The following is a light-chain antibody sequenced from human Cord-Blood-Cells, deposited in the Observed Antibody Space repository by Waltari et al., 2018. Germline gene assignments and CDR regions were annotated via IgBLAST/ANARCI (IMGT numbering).Light chain of an antibody. V-gene: IGLV1-47*01. CDR3: EAWDERLSGADV. CDR1: RSPLGLPS. CDR2: RNN. J-gene: IGLJ1*01. Sequence: QSCVTQTTSWSGTPGQRVTTSCSLSRSPLGLPSDYWYQQLPVTAPKLLIYRNNQRPSGVPDRFSGSKSGTSASLAISGLRSEDEADYYCEAWDERLSGADVFGTGTKV.